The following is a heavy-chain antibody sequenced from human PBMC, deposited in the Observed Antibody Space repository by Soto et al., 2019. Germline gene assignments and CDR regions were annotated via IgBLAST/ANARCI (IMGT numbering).Heavy chain of an antibody. V-gene: IGHV3-7*01. CDR2: IKQDGSEK. D-gene: IGHD4-17*01. J-gene: IGHJ6*03. Sequence: GGSLRLSCAASGFTFSSYWMSWVRQAPGKGLEWVANIKQDGSEKYYVDSVKGRFTISRENAKNSLYLQMNSLRAEDTAVYYCAREIYGDYPGGYYYMDVWGKGTTVTVSS. CDR3: AREIYGDYPGGYYYMDV. CDR1: GFTFSSYW.